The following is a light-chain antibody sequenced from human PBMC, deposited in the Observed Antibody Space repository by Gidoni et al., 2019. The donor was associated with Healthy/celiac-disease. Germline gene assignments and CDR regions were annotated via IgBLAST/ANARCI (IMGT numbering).Light chain of an antibody. Sequence: DIVMTQSPLSLPVTPGEPASISCRSSQSLLHSNGYNYLDWYLQKPGQSPKLLIYLGSNRASGVPDRFSGSGSGTDFTLKISRVEAEDVGVYYCMQARQTPRTFGQGTKLEIK. CDR1: QSLLHSNGYNY. V-gene: IGKV2-28*01. CDR2: LGS. J-gene: IGKJ2*02. CDR3: MQARQTPRT.